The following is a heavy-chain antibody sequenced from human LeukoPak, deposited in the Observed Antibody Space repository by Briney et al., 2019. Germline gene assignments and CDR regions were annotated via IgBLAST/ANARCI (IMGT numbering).Heavy chain of an antibody. CDR1: GDRFTSYW. CDR3: ARRPLHSQNWLAP. V-gene: IGHV5-51*01. Sequence: GESLKISCKGYGDRFTSYWVAWVRQMPGKGLEWTGIIFPGDSDTRYSPSIQGQVTISVDRSISTAYLQWSSLKASDTAIYYCARRPLHSQNWLAPWGQGTLVTVSS. J-gene: IGHJ5*02. CDR2: IFPGDSDT.